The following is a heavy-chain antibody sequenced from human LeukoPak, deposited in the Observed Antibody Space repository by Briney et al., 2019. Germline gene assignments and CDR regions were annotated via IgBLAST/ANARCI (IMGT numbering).Heavy chain of an antibody. CDR3: ARDAGNYGSGSYRDF. V-gene: IGHV1-69*13. Sequence: GASVKVSCKASGGTFSSYAISWVRQAPGQGLEWMGGIIPVFGTSNYAQKFQGRITLTADESTTTAYLELSGLRSEDTAIYYCARDAGNYGSGSYRDFWGQGTRVTVSS. CDR2: IIPVFGTS. CDR1: GGTFSSYA. D-gene: IGHD3-10*01. J-gene: IGHJ4*02.